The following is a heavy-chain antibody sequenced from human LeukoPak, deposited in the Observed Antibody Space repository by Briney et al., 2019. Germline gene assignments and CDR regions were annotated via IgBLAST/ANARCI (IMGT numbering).Heavy chain of an antibody. Sequence: GGSLRLSCAASGFTFSDYYMSWIRQAPGKGLEWVSYISSSGSTIYYADSVKGRFAISRDNSKNTLYLQMSSLRAEDTALYYCAKDQRFGDLDDYRGQGTLVTVSS. CDR3: AKDQRFGDLDDY. D-gene: IGHD3-10*01. V-gene: IGHV3-11*01. J-gene: IGHJ4*02. CDR1: GFTFSDYY. CDR2: ISSSGSTI.